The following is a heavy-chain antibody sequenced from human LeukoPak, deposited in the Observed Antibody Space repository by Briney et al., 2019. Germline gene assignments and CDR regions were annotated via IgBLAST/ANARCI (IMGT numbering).Heavy chain of an antibody. CDR3: VRDRGRASVDY. CDR1: GFTFGGYW. J-gene: IGHJ4*02. V-gene: IGHV3-7*01. D-gene: IGHD1-26*01. CDR2: IKQDGSEE. Sequence: GGSLRLSCAASGFTFGGYWMSWVRQAPGKGLEWVANIKQDGSEEYYAGSVKGRFTISRDNAKNSLFVQMNSLRAEDTAVYYCVRDRGRASVDYWGQGTLVTVSS.